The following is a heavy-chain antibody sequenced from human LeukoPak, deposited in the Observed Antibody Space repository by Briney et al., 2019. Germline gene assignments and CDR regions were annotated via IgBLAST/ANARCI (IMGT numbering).Heavy chain of an antibody. CDR1: GFTFSDYY. V-gene: IGHV3-11*01. CDR3: ARVWGVAGSDYDQGC. D-gene: IGHD6-19*01. Sequence: PGGSLRLSCAASGFTFSDYYMSWIRQAPGKGLEWVSYISSSGSTIYYADSVKGRFTISRDNAKNSPYLQMNSLRAEDTAVYYCARVWGVAGSDYDQGCWGQGTLVTVSS. J-gene: IGHJ4*02. CDR2: ISSSGSTI.